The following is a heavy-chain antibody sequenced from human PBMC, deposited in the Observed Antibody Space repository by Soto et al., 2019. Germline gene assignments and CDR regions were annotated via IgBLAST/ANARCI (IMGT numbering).Heavy chain of an antibody. J-gene: IGHJ4*02. Sequence: EVQLVESGGGLVKPGGSLRLSCAASGFTFSSNSMIWVRQAPGKGLEWVSYIASTSMHIYYADSVKGRFTITRDNAKKSVYRQMTSLRAEGTAVYYCARLVGAYQHYIDYWGQGTLVTVSS. CDR3: ARLVGAYQHYIDY. V-gene: IGHV3-21*02. CDR2: IASTSMHI. CDR1: GFTFSSNS. D-gene: IGHD1-26*01.